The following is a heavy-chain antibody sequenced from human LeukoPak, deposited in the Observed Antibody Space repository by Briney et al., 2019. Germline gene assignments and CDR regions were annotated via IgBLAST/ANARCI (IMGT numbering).Heavy chain of an antibody. D-gene: IGHD6-19*01. CDR2: ISSSGSTI. V-gene: IGHV3-11*01. J-gene: IGHJ4*02. Sequence: GGSLRLSCAASGFTFSDYYMSWIRQAPGKGLEWVSYISSSGSTIYYADSVRGRFTISRDNSKSTLFLQMNSLRAEDTAVYYCARRSGIAVAGAFDYWGQGTLVTVSS. CDR3: ARRSGIAVAGAFDY. CDR1: GFTFSDYY.